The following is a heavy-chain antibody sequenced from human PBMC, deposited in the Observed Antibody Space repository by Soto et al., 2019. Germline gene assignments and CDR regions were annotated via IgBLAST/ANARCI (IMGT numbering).Heavy chain of an antibody. J-gene: IGHJ6*02. V-gene: IGHV4-34*01. Sequence: NPSETLSLTCAVYGGSFSGYYWSWIRQPPGKGLEWIGEINHSGSTNYNPSLKSRVTISVDTSKNQFSLKLSSVTAADPAVYYCARGIAARLYYYYGMDVWGQGTTVTVSS. CDR3: ARGIAARLYYYYGMDV. CDR1: GGSFSGYY. CDR2: INHSGST. D-gene: IGHD6-6*01.